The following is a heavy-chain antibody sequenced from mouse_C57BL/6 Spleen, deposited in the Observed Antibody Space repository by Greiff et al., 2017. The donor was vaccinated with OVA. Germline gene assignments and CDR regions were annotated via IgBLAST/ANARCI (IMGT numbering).Heavy chain of an antibody. V-gene: IGHV1-26*01. J-gene: IGHJ2*01. CDR1: GYTFTDYY. Sequence: VQLQQSGPELVKPGASVKISCKASGYTFTDYYMNWVKQSHGKSLEWIGDINPNNGGTSYNQKFKGKATLTVDKSSSTAYMELRSLTSEDSAVYYCARPFITTVVPFDYWGQGTTLTVSS. D-gene: IGHD1-1*01. CDR2: INPNNGGT. CDR3: ARPFITTVVPFDY.